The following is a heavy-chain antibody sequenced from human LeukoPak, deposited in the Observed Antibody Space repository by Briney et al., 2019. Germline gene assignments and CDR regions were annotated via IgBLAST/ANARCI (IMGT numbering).Heavy chain of an antibody. D-gene: IGHD3-10*01. CDR2: IYYSGST. CDR1: GGAIRSHY. J-gene: IGHJ6*03. Sequence: PSETLSLTCTVSGGAIRSHYWIWIRQPPGKVLEGIWYIYYSGSTNYNPSLKSRVTISLDTSKNQFSLKLSSVTAADTAVYYCAREGTDQYYYSYMDVWGTGTTVTVSS. V-gene: IGHV4-59*11. CDR3: AREGTDQYYYSYMDV.